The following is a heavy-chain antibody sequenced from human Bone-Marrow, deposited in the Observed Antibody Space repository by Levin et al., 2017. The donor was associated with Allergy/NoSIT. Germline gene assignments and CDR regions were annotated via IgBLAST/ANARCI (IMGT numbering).Heavy chain of an antibody. D-gene: IGHD6-13*01. CDR3: ARVDSNAFDI. J-gene: IGHJ3*02. V-gene: IGHV4-31*03. CDR2: IYYSAST. Sequence: LRLSCTVSGGSISSGGYYWSWIRQHPGKGLEWIGYIYYSASTYYNPSLKSRVTISVDTSKNQFSLKLSSVTAADTAVYYCARVDSNAFDIWGQGTMVTVSS. CDR1: GGSISSGGYY.